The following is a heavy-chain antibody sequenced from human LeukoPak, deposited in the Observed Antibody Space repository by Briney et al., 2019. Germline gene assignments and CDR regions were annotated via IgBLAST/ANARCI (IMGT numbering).Heavy chain of an antibody. Sequence: GESLKISCKGSGYSFTSYWIGWVRQMPGKGLEWMGIIYPSDSDTRYSPSFQGQVTISADKSISTAYLQWSSLKASDTAIYYCARRGDRSGYYFDYWGQGTLVTVSS. V-gene: IGHV5-51*01. CDR2: IYPSDSDT. D-gene: IGHD3-22*01. J-gene: IGHJ4*02. CDR3: ARRGDRSGYYFDY. CDR1: GYSFTSYW.